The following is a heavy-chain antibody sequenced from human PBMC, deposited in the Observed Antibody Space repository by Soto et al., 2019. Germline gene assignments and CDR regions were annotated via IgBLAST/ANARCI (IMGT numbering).Heavy chain of an antibody. V-gene: IGHV1-24*01. CDR1: GYTLTELS. J-gene: IGHJ3*02. CDR3: ATAAARELLYWLAFDI. D-gene: IGHD1-26*01. CDR2: FDPEDGET. Sequence: GASVKVSCKVSGYTLTELSMHWVRQAPGKGLEWMGGFDPEDGETIYAQKFQGRVTMTEDTSTDTAYMELSSLRSEDTAVYYCATAAARELLYWLAFDIWGQGTMVTVSS.